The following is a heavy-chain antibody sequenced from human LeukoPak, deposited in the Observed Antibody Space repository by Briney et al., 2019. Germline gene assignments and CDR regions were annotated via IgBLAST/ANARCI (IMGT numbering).Heavy chain of an antibody. CDR1: GGSITTYY. CDR2: IYYSGST. D-gene: IGHD1-7*01. Sequence: PSETLSLTCTVSGGSITTYYWSWIRQPPGKGLEWIGYIYYSGSTNYNPSLKSRVTISVDTSKNQFSLRLTSVTAADTAVYYCTRDSDYNWNYYWGQGTLVTVSS. CDR3: TRDSDYNWNYY. V-gene: IGHV4-59*01. J-gene: IGHJ4*02.